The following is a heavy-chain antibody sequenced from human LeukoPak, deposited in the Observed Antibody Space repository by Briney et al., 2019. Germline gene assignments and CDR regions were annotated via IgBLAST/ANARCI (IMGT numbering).Heavy chain of an antibody. Sequence: PGGSLRLSCAASGFTFSSYAMSWVRQAPGKGLEWVSAISGSGGSTYYADSVEGRFTISRDNSKNTLYLQMNSLRAEDTAVYYCAKASSLSGDYDWFDPWGRGTLVTVSS. CDR2: ISGSGGST. V-gene: IGHV3-23*01. CDR1: GFTFSSYA. J-gene: IGHJ5*02. CDR3: AKASSLSGDYDWFDP. D-gene: IGHD4-17*01.